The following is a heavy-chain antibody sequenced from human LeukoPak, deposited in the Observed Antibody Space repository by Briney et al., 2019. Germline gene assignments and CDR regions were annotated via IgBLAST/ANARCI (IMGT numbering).Heavy chain of an antibody. Sequence: ETLSLTCTVSGGSISSYYWSWIRQPPGKGLEWIGYIYYSGSTNYNPSLKSRVTISVDTSKNQFSLKLRSVTAADMAVYYCARGALVRGVILPHYFDYWGQGTLVTVSS. V-gene: IGHV4-59*01. D-gene: IGHD3-10*01. CDR3: ARGALVRGVILPHYFDY. CDR1: GGSISSYY. CDR2: IYYSGST. J-gene: IGHJ4*02.